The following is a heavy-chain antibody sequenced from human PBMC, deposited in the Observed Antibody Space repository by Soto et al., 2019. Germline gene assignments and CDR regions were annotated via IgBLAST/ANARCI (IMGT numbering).Heavy chain of an antibody. Sequence: QLQLQESGPGLVKPSETLSLTCTVSGDSITSKNYYWVWIRQPPGKGLEWIGAIYTSGSTYYNPSLKRRVSMSIDTLKTQFSLNATSVTAPDTAQSFCARLNTVTVSYFDYWGLATLVSFSS. V-gene: IGHV4-39*01. CDR3: ARLNTVTVSYFDY. D-gene: IGHD4-17*01. CDR1: GDSITSKNYY. CDR2: IYTSGST. J-gene: IGHJ4*02.